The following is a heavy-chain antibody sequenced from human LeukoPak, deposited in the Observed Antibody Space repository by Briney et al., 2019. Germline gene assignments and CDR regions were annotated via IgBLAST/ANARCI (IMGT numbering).Heavy chain of an antibody. D-gene: IGHD4-17*01. CDR2: IGISGTT. V-gene: IGHV3-48*01. Sequence: GGSLRLSCAASGFTFSSYSMNWVRQAPGKGLEWISCIGISGTTYYADSVKGRFTISRDNAENSLFLQMNTLRAEDTAAYYCARGAGPYGDYRDYWGQGTLVTVSS. CDR1: GFTFSSYS. J-gene: IGHJ4*02. CDR3: ARGAGPYGDYRDY.